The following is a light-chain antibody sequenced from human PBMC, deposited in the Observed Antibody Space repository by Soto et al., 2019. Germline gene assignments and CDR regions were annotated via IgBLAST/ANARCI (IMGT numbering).Light chain of an antibody. J-gene: IGLJ1*01. V-gene: IGLV1-40*01. CDR2: DYS. CDR1: SCNIGAGYD. CDR3: HSYGVRLFHV. Sequence: QSVLTQPPSVSGAPGQSVTISCTGSSCNIGAGYDIQWYQQLPGTAPKLLIFDYSNRTSGVPDRFSGSRSGTSASLAISGLQADDEADYYCHSYGVRLFHVFGSGTKLTVL.